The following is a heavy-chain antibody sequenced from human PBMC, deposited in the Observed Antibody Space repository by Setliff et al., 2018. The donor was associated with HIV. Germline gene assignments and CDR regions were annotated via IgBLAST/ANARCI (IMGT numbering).Heavy chain of an antibody. CDR1: GFNFMNFA. Sequence: LRLSCATSGFNFMNFAMSWVRQAPGQGLDWVSITSASGTTIYYAGPVRGRFSISRDNLKNAVFLEMNSLRVDDTAIYYCVRDPGGIFDAFDVWGQGTMVTVSS. J-gene: IGHJ3*01. D-gene: IGHD3-3*01. CDR3: VRDPGGIFDAFDV. V-gene: IGHV3-23*01. CDR2: TSASGTTI.